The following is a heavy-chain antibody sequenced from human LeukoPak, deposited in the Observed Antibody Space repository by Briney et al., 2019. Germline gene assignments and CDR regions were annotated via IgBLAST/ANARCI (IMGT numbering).Heavy chain of an antibody. CDR2: ISVSGNT. J-gene: IGHJ4*02. CDR1: GFTLSSYA. CDR3: AKGGAGSIFDY. V-gene: IGHV3-23*01. Sequence: GGSLRLSCAASGFTLSSYAMSWVRQGPGKGLEWVSAISVSGNTYHADSVKGRFTISRDSSKNTLYLQMNSLRAGDAAVYYCAKGGAGSIFDYWGQGTLVTVSS. D-gene: IGHD1-26*01.